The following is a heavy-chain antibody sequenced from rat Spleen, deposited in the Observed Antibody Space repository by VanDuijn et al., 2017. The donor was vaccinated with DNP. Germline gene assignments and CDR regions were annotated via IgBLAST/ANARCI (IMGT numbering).Heavy chain of an antibody. CDR3: ATSPGPNWFAY. D-gene: IGHD1-4*01. V-gene: IGHV5-25*01. J-gene: IGHJ3*01. Sequence: EVQLVESGGGLVQPGRSLKLSCAASGFSFPNYYMAWVRQTPQKGLEWVAIISHSDDTTYYPDSVKGRFTISRDNSESSLYLQMNSLKSEDTATYYCATSPGPNWFAYWGQGTLVTVSS. CDR2: ISHSDDTT. CDR1: GFSFPNYY.